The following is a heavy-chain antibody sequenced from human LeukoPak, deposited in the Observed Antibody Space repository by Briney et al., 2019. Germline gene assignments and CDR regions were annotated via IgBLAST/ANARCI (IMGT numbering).Heavy chain of an antibody. Sequence: GGSLRLSCAASGFTFRTYGMNWVRQAPGKGLEWVAIISYDGSNEDYADSVKGRFTISRDNSKNTLYLQMNSLRAEDTAVYYCARTYTKYGNDYNGMDVWGQGTTVTVSS. J-gene: IGHJ6*02. CDR1: GFTFRTYG. V-gene: IGHV3-30*03. D-gene: IGHD1-1*01. CDR2: ISYDGSNE. CDR3: ARTYTKYGNDYNGMDV.